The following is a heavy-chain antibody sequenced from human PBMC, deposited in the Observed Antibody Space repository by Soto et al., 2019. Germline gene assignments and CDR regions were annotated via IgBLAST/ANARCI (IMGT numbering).Heavy chain of an antibody. CDR3: AKAVVYYSDTSGYYSGLDH. Sequence: QVRLVESGGGVVQPGRSLRLSCVASGFGFSIYGMHWVRQAPGKGLEWVAVISDDGRDKYYGDSVKGRFTISRDNSKNALYLQMTSLRKEDTAVYYCAKAVVYYSDTSGYYSGLDHWGQGTQVTVSS. V-gene: IGHV3-30*18. CDR2: ISDDGRDK. CDR1: GFGFSIYG. D-gene: IGHD3-22*01. J-gene: IGHJ4*02.